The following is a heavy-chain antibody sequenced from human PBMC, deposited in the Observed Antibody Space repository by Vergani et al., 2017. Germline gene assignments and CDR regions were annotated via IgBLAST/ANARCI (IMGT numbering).Heavy chain of an antibody. V-gene: IGHV3-21*01. J-gene: IGHJ6*02. Sequence: EVQLVESGGGLVKPGGSLRLSCAASGFTFSSYSMNWVRQAPGKGLAWVSSISSSSSYIYYADSVKGRFTISRDNAKNSLYLQMNSLRAEDTAVYYCARGSYDFWSGYYPYYYYGMDVWGQGTTVTVSS. CDR3: ARGSYDFWSGYYPYYYYGMDV. CDR2: ISSSSSYI. D-gene: IGHD3-3*01. CDR1: GFTFSSYS.